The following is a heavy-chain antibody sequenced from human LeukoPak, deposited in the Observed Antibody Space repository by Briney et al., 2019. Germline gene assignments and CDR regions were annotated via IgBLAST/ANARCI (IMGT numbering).Heavy chain of an antibody. V-gene: IGHV4-4*07. CDR3: ARGRVAGTRSFMPKTRNEGLDY. CDR1: GGSISSYY. CDR2: IYTSGST. Sequence: SETLSLTCTVSGGSISSYYWSWIRQPAGKGLEWIGRIYTSGSTNYNPSLKSRVTISVDTSKNQFSLKLSSVTAADTAVYYCARGRVAGTRSFMPKTRNEGLDYWGQGTLVTVSS. D-gene: IGHD6-19*01. J-gene: IGHJ4*02.